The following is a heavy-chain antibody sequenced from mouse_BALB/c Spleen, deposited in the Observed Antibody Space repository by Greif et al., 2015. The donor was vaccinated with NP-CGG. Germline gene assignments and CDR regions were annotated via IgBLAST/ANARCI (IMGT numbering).Heavy chain of an antibody. J-gene: IGHJ2*01. V-gene: IGHV3-6*02. Sequence: EVQLVESGPGLVKPSQSLSLTCSVTGYSITSGYYWNWIRQFPGNKLEWMGYISYDGSNNYNPSLKDRISITRDTSKNQFFLKLNSVTTEDTATYYCARGGPGGYFDYWGQGTTLTVSS. CDR3: ARGGPGGYFDY. CDR1: GYSITSGYY. CDR2: ISYDGSN.